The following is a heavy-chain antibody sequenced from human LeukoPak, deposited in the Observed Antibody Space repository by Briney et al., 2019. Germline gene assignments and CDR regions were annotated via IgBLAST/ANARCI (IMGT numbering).Heavy chain of an antibody. V-gene: IGHV2-5*02. CDR1: GFSLSTSGVG. CDR3: AHSLTYYFDY. J-gene: IGHJ4*02. Sequence: SGPTLVNPTQTLTPTCTFSGFSLSTSGVGVGWIRQPPGKALEWLALLYLDDDTRYSPSLKRRLNINKDTHKNQVVLTMHTMDRVDTATYYCAHSLTYYFDYWGQGTLVTVSS. CDR2: LYLDDDT.